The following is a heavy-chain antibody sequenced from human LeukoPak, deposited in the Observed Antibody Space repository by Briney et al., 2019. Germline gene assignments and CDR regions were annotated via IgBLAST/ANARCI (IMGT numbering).Heavy chain of an antibody. CDR2: IYYSGST. Sequence: PSETRSLTCTVSGGSISGYYWSWIRQPPGEGLEWSGYIYYSGSTNYNPSLKSRVTLSVDTSKNQFSLKLSSVTAADTAVYYCARGCSAGTPHNWFDPWGQGTLVTVSS. CDR3: ARGCSAGTPHNWFDP. D-gene: IGHD6-13*01. V-gene: IGHV4-59*01. J-gene: IGHJ5*02. CDR1: GGSISGYY.